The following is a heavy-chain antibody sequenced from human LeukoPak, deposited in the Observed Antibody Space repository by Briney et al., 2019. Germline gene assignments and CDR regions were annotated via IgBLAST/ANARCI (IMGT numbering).Heavy chain of an antibody. Sequence: PGRSLRLSCAASGFTFSSYGMPWVRQAPGKGLEWVGFIRSKAYGGTTEYAASVKGRFTISRDDSKSIAYLQMNSLKTEDTAVYYCTRDGTGFDYWGQGTLVTVSS. CDR2: IRSKAYGGTT. D-gene: IGHD1-7*01. J-gene: IGHJ4*02. CDR3: TRDGTGFDY. V-gene: IGHV3-49*04. CDR1: GFTFSSYG.